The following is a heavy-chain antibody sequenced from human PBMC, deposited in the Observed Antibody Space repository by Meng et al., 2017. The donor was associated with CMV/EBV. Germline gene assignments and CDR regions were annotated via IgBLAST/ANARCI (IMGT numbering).Heavy chain of an antibody. CDR2: ISDGGII. J-gene: IGHJ5*02. CDR3: AKDSVRGASLIRPGEVHH. D-gene: IGHD1-26*01. V-gene: IGHV3-23*01. Sequence: GESLKISCAASGFTFSSYAMSWVRQAPGKGLEWVSSISDGGIIFYASSVKGRFTISRDNSKRTLYLQMNSLRANDTARYYCAKDSVRGASLIRPGEVHHWGQGTLVTVSS. CDR1: GFTFSSYA.